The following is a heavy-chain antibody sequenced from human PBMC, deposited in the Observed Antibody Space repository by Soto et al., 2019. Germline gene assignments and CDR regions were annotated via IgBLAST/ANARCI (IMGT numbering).Heavy chain of an antibody. CDR2: ISAYNGNT. J-gene: IGHJ4*02. Sequence: ASVKVSCKASGYPFTSYGISWVRQAPGQGLEWMGWISAYNGNTNYAQKLQGRVTMTTDTSTSTAYMELRSLRSDDTAVYYCARGDDDFWSGPFDYWGQGTLVTVSS. CDR3: ARGDDDFWSGPFDY. V-gene: IGHV1-18*01. D-gene: IGHD3-3*01. CDR1: GYPFTSYG.